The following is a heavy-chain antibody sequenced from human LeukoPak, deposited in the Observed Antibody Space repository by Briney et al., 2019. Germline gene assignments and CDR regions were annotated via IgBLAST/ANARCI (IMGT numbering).Heavy chain of an antibody. J-gene: IGHJ4*02. V-gene: IGHV3-49*04. CDR3: TRASILVLRYFDWLSHFDY. CDR2: IRSKAYGGTT. D-gene: IGHD3-9*01. Sequence: GGSLRLSCTASGFTFGDYAMSWVRQAPGKGLEWVGFIRSKAYGGTTEYAASVKGRFTISRDDSKSIAYLQMNSLKTEDTAVYYCTRASILVLRYFDWLSHFDYWGQGTLVTVSS. CDR1: GFTFGDYA.